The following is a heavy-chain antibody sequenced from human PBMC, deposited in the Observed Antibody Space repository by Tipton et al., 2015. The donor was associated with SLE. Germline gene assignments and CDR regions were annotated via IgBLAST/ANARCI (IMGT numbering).Heavy chain of an antibody. J-gene: IGHJ6*02. Sequence: TLSLTCAVSGYSISSGYYWGWIRQPPGKGLEWIGSIYHSGSTNYNPSLKSRVTMSVDTSKNQFSLKLSSVTAADTAVYYCARNDGMDVWGQGTTVTVSS. CDR3: ARNDGMDV. CDR2: IYHSGST. CDR1: GYSISSGYY. V-gene: IGHV4-38-2*01.